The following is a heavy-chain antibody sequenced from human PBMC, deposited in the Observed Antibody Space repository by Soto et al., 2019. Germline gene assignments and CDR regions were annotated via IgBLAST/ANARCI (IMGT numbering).Heavy chain of an antibody. D-gene: IGHD3-22*01. CDR3: ARRTKGVITSSFDY. CDR1: GFTFSSYS. CDR2: ISSSSSYI. Sequence: GGSLRLSCAASGFTFSSYSMNWVRQAPGKGLEWVSSISSSSSYIYYADSVKGRFTISRDNAKNSLYLQMNSLGAEDTAVYYCARRTKGVITSSFDYWGQGTLVTVSS. J-gene: IGHJ4*02. V-gene: IGHV3-21*01.